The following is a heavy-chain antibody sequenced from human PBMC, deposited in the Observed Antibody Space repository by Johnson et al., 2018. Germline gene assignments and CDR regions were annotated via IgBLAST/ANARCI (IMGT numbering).Heavy chain of an antibody. Sequence: QVQLVQSGGGVVQXGRSXRLXCAASGFTFSSYGMHWVRQAPGKGLEWVAVISYDGSNKYYADSVKGRFTITRDNSKNTLYLQMNSLRAEDTAVYYCAKDINYYDSSGYYYYYYMDVWGKGTTVTVSS. CDR3: AKDINYYDSSGYYYYYYMDV. D-gene: IGHD3-22*01. CDR1: GFTFSSYG. CDR2: ISYDGSNK. V-gene: IGHV3-30*18. J-gene: IGHJ6*03.